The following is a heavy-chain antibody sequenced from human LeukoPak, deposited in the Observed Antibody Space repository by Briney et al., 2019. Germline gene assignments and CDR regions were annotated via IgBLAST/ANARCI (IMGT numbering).Heavy chain of an antibody. CDR3: ARKILITFGPNSHPMDV. CDR2: ISSSGFSV. J-gene: IGHJ6*02. V-gene: IGHV3-11*01. D-gene: IGHD3-16*01. Sequence: GGSLRLSCAASGFTFSDYNMNWIRQAPGEGLEWVANISSSGFSVDYAHSVKGRFIISRDNVKNTLSLQMNSLRAGDTAVYYCARKILITFGPNSHPMDVWGQGTTVTVS. CDR1: GFTFSDYN.